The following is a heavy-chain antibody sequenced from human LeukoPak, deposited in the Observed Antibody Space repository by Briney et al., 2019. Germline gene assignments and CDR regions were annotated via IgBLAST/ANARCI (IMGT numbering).Heavy chain of an antibody. CDR1: GFTFSSYW. V-gene: IGHV3-7*01. D-gene: IGHD3-3*01. CDR2: INHNGNVN. CDR3: ARGATNDFWSGYGWFDP. J-gene: IGHJ5*02. Sequence: GGSLRLSCAASGFTFSSYWMNWARQAPGKGLEWVASINHNGNVNYYVDSVKGRFTISRDNSKNTLYLQMNSLKSEDTGVYYCARGATNDFWSGYGWFDPWGQGTLVTVSS.